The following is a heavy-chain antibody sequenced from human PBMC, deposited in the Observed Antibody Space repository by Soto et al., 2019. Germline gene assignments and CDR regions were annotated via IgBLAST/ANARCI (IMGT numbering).Heavy chain of an antibody. CDR3: AKVVVAPYYYDYGMDV. CDR1: GFTFSSYG. J-gene: IGHJ6*02. V-gene: IGHV3-30*18. D-gene: IGHD2-21*01. Sequence: QVQLVESGGGVVQPGRSLRLSCAASGFTFSSYGMHWVRQAPGKGLEWVAVISYDGSNKYYADSVKGRFTISRDNSKNTLYLQMNSLRAEDTAVYYCAKVVVAPYYYDYGMDVWGHGTTVTVSS. CDR2: ISYDGSNK.